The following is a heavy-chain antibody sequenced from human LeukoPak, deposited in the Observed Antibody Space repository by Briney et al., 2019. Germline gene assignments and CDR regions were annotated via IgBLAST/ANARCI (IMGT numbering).Heavy chain of an antibody. CDR2: INHSGST. V-gene: IGHV4-34*01. D-gene: IGHD6-13*01. Sequence: SETLSLTCAVYGGSFSGYYWSWIRQPPGKGLEWIGEINHSGSTNYNPSHKSRVTISVDTSKNQFSLKLSSVTAADTAVYYCAREEKQQLAQGYYFDYWGQGTLVTVSS. CDR3: AREEKQQLAQGYYFDY. J-gene: IGHJ4*02. CDR1: GGSFSGYY.